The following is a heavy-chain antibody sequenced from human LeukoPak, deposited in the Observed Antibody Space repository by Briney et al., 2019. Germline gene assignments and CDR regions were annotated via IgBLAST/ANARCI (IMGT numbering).Heavy chain of an antibody. Sequence: GGSLRLSCAASGFTFSSYWMSWVRQAPGKGLEWVANIKQDGSEKYYVDSVKGRFTISRDNAKNSLYLQMNSLRAEDTAVYYCAKAFSSSDYYYMDVWGKGTTVTVSS. CDR2: IKQDGSEK. J-gene: IGHJ6*03. CDR3: AKAFSSSDYYYMDV. D-gene: IGHD6-6*01. CDR1: GFTFSSYW. V-gene: IGHV3-7*01.